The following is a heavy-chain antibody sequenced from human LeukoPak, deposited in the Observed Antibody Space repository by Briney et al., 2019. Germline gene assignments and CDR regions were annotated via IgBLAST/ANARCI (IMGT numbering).Heavy chain of an antibody. CDR2: IYYSGST. CDR3: ARTGVLDYLYYFDY. D-gene: IGHD2-2*03. CDR1: GYSISSGYY. V-gene: IGHV4-38-2*02. J-gene: IGHJ4*02. Sequence: SETLSLTCTVSGYSISSGYYWSWIRQPPGKGLEWIGYIYYSGSTNYNPSLKSRVTISVDTSKNQFSLKLSSVTAADTAVYYCARTGVLDYLYYFDYWGQGTLVTVSS.